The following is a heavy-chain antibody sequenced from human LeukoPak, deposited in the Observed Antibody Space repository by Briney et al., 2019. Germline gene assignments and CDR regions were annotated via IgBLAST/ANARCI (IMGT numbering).Heavy chain of an antibody. D-gene: IGHD3-10*01. J-gene: IGHJ4*02. Sequence: GGSLRLSCAASGFTFSSYWMSWVRQAPGKGLEWVANIKQDGSEKYYVDSVKGRFTISRDNAKNSLYLQMNSLRAEDTAVYYCARERITMVRGVIFHWGQGTLVTVS. CDR3: ARERITMVRGVIFH. CDR2: IKQDGSEK. CDR1: GFTFSSYW. V-gene: IGHV3-7*01.